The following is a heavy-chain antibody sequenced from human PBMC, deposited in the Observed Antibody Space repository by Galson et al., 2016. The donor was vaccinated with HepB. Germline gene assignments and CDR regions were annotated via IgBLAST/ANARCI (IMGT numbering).Heavy chain of an antibody. V-gene: IGHV3-30*03. CDR2: DSMDGRRK. Sequence: SLRLSCAASGFTFSGYGMHWVRQAPGKGLEWVAADSMDGRRKFYADSVKGRFTISRDNSNNMLFLQMSSLRAEDTAVYYCARGGRDTAMDYYYYGMDVWGQGTTVTVSS. CDR1: GFTFSGYG. D-gene: IGHD5-18*01. CDR3: ARGGRDTAMDYYYYGMDV. J-gene: IGHJ6*02.